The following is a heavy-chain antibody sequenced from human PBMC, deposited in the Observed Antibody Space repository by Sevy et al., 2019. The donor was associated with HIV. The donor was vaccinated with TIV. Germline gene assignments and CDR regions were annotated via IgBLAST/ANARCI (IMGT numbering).Heavy chain of an antibody. CDR2: IRSKAYGGTT. V-gene: IGHV3-49*04. Sequence: GVSLRLSCTASGFTFGDYAMSWVRQAPGKGLGGVGCIRSKAYGGTTEYAAPVKGRFTISRDDSKSIAYLQMNSLKTEDTAVYYCARMGDLTTQYYYGMDVWGQGTTVTVSS. CDR1: GFTFGDYA. J-gene: IGHJ6*02. D-gene: IGHD3-16*01. CDR3: ARMGDLTTQYYYGMDV.